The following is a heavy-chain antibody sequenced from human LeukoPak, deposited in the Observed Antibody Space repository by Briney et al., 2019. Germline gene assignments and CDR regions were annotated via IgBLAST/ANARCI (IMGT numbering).Heavy chain of an antibody. CDR2: IKGKPDGKTT. CDR1: GFDFSNDW. CDR3: TTDPPRIY. Sequence: PGGSLRLSCVASGFDFSNDWMSWVRQAPGKGLEWVGRIKGKPDGKTTDYAVPVKGRFIISRDESNNTLYLQMNSLKTEDSAVYYCTTDPPRIYWGQGTLVTVSS. D-gene: IGHD2/OR15-2a*01. V-gene: IGHV3-15*01. J-gene: IGHJ4*02.